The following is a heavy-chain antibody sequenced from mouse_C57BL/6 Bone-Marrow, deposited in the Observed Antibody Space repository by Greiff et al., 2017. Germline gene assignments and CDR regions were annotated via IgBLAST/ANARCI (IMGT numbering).Heavy chain of an antibody. CDR3: ARRNYAMDY. V-gene: IGHV1-4*01. Sequence: QVHVKQSGAELARPGASVKMSCKASGYTFTSYTMHWVKQRPGQGLEWIGYINPSSGYTKYNQKFKDKATLTADKSSSTAYMQLSILTSEDSAVYYCARRNYAMDYWVQGTSVTVSS. CDR2: INPSSGYT. CDR1: GYTFTSYT. J-gene: IGHJ4*01.